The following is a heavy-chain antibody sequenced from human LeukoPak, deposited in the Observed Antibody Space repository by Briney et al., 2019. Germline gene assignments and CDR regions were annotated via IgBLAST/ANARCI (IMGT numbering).Heavy chain of an antibody. CDR3: ARGQTYYYDSSGYYYSGFDY. J-gene: IGHJ4*02. Sequence: GGSLRLSCAASGFTFSSYSMNWVRQAPGEGLEWVSYISSSSSTIYYADSVKGRFTISRDNAKNSLYLQMNSLRAEDTAVYYCARGQTYYYDSSGYYYSGFDYWGQGTLVTVSS. V-gene: IGHV3-48*01. D-gene: IGHD3-22*01. CDR2: ISSSSSTI. CDR1: GFTFSSYS.